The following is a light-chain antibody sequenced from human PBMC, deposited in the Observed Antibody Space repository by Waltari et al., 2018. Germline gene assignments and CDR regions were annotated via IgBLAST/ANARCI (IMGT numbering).Light chain of an antibody. CDR1: KLGDTF. J-gene: IGLJ3*02. CDR2: QDK. Sequence: SYDLTQPPSVSVSPGQTAIITCSGYKLGDTFVFWYQQKAGQSPILVISQDKKRPSGIPGRFSGSNRRNTATLTISETQTLDEADYYCQAWDSSSGWVFGGGTKLTVL. CDR3: QAWDSSSGWV. V-gene: IGLV3-1*01.